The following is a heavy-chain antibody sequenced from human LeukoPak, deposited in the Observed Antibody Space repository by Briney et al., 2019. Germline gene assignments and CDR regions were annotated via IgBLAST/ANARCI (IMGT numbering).Heavy chain of an antibody. J-gene: IGHJ4*02. D-gene: IGHD3-9*01. Sequence: GGSLRLSCAASEFTFSTYAMSWVRQAPGKGLEWVSGISGSGDTTYYADSVKGRFTISRDNSKNTLYLQMNSLRDEDTAIYYCASRQVAILTFDYWGQGTLVTVSS. V-gene: IGHV3-23*01. CDR2: ISGSGDTT. CDR3: ASRQVAILTFDY. CDR1: EFTFSTYA.